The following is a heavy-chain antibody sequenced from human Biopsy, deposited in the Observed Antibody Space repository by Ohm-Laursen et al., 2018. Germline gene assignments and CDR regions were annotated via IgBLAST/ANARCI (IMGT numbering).Heavy chain of an antibody. D-gene: IGHD6-6*01. CDR3: ARVSPRRVSIFDASIYWFDS. CDR1: GDSFTTYA. Sequence: ASVKVSCKASGDSFTTYAVNWVRQARGQGLEWMGWMIPNSGTTDYAQRFQGRVTLTMNTSIGTAYMELSGLISEDTAVYYCARVSPRRVSIFDASIYWFDSWGQGTLVTVSS. CDR2: MIPNSGTT. J-gene: IGHJ5*01. V-gene: IGHV1-8*02.